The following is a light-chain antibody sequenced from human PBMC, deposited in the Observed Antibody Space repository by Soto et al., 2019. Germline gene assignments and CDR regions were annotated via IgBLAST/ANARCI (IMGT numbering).Light chain of an antibody. J-gene: IGKJ4*01. V-gene: IGKV1-39*01. CDR1: QSISSY. CDR3: QKSYSTPPT. CDR2: AAS. Sequence: DLQTTQSPSSLSQPVGARVTITCRASQSISSYLNWYQQKPGKAPKLLIYAASSLQSGVPSRFSGSGSGTDFTLTISSLQPEDFATYYCQKSYSTPPTCGGGTTGDIK.